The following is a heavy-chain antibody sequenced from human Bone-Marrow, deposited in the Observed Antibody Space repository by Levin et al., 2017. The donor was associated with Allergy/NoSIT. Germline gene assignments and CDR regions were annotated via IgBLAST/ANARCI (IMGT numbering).Heavy chain of an antibody. CDR3: AKSSGSRNRVWYAGLES. Sequence: GESLKISCEASGFILSGHNLHWVRQAPGKGLEWVAFISNDARNKYYADSVRGRVTISRDNPKNTVYLHLNSLRTDDTAVYYCAKSSGSRNRVWYAGLESWGQGTLVTVSS. CDR2: ISNDARNK. V-gene: IGHV3-30-3*02. J-gene: IGHJ4*02. D-gene: IGHD6-19*01. CDR1: GFILSGHN.